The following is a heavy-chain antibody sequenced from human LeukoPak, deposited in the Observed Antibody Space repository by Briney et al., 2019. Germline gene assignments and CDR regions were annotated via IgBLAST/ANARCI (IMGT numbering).Heavy chain of an antibody. Sequence: PGGSLRLSCAASGFTFSSYSMNWVRQAPGKGLEWVSSISSSSSYIYYADSVKGRFTISRDNAKNSLYLQMNNLRAEDTAVYYCARDGDCSGGSCYPSEAYWGQGTLVTVSS. CDR3: ARDGDCSGGSCYPSEAY. D-gene: IGHD2-15*01. V-gene: IGHV3-21*01. CDR1: GFTFSSYS. J-gene: IGHJ4*02. CDR2: ISSSSSYI.